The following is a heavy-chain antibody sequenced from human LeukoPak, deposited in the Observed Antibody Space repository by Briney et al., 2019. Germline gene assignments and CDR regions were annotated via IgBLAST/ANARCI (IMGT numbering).Heavy chain of an antibody. J-gene: IGHJ4*02. D-gene: IGHD6-13*01. Sequence: PGGSLRLSCAASGFTFSSYGMHWVRQAPGKGLEWVAFIRYDGSNKYYADSVKGRFTISRDNSKNMLYLQMNSLRAEDTAVYYCAKGDSSSYYFDYWGQGTLVTVSS. CDR2: IRYDGSNK. CDR3: AKGDSSSYYFDY. CDR1: GFTFSSYG. V-gene: IGHV3-30*02.